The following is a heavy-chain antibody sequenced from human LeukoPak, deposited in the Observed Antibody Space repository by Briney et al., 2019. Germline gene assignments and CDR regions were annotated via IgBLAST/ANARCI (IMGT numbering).Heavy chain of an antibody. CDR1: GSTFSSYA. CDR3: AKDPADGPIFDY. J-gene: IGHJ4*02. Sequence: GGSLRLSCAASGSTFSSYAMSWVRQAPGKGLEWVSAISGSGGSTYYADSVKGRFTISRDNSKNTLYLQMNSLRAEDTAVYYCAKDPADGPIFDYWGQGTLVTVSS. V-gene: IGHV3-23*01. D-gene: IGHD5-24*01. CDR2: ISGSGGST.